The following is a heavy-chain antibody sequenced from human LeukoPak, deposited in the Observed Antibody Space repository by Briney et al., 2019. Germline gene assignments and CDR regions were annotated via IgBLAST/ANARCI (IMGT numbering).Heavy chain of an antibody. CDR2: ISPSGDIT. J-gene: IGHJ4*02. Sequence: PGGSLRLSCAASGFIFSSHGMNWVRQAPGKGLEWVSGISPSGDITYYADSVKGRFTISRDNSKNTVYLQMDSLRFEDAAVYYCARVGVLSSSWLLYWGQGTLVTVSS. D-gene: IGHD6-13*01. CDR3: ARVGVLSSSWLLY. CDR1: GFIFSSHG. V-gene: IGHV3-23*01.